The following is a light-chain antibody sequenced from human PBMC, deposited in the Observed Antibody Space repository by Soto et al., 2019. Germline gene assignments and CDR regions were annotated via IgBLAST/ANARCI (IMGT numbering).Light chain of an antibody. V-gene: IGKV1-17*03. J-gene: IGKJ4*01. CDR2: GAS. Sequence: DIQMTQSPSAMSASLGDRVTITCRASQGISNSLAWFQQKPGRVPRRLIYGASTLQSWAPSRFSGSASGAAFTLTINSLQSEDFAVYYCQPYNNWPLTFGGGTKVDIK. CDR1: QGISNS. CDR3: QPYNNWPLT.